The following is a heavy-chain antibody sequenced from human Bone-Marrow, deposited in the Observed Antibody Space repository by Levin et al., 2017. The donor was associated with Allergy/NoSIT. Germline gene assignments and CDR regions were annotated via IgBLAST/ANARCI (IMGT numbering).Heavy chain of an antibody. V-gene: IGHV3-30*12. J-gene: IGHJ5*02. D-gene: IGHD4-17*01. CDR2: ISSDGSQK. CDR3: ARDPDSSDYDEDEAPKDWFDP. Sequence: GESLKISCVVSGFTFSKFGMHWVRQAPGKGLEWVALISSDGSQKHYSDSVKGRFTISRDNSRNTLFLQMNSLRVEDTALYYCARDPDSSDYDEDEAPKDWFDPWGQGTQVTVSS. CDR1: GFTFSKFG.